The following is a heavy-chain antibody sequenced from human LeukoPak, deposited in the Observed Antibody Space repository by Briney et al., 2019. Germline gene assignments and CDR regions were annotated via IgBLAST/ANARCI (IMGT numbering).Heavy chain of an antibody. CDR2: IYTNGTT. Sequence: GGSLRLSCAASGFSVIRNYMNWVRQAPGKGLEWVSVIYTNGTTYYAVSVKGRFTISRDDSKNTLSLQMNSLRAEDTAVYYCASRVWSGVDYWGQGTLVTVSS. CDR1: GFSVIRNY. CDR3: ASRVWSGVDY. D-gene: IGHD3-10*01. J-gene: IGHJ4*02. V-gene: IGHV3-66*01.